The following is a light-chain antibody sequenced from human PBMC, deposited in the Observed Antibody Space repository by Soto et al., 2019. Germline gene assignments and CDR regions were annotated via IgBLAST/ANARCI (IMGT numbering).Light chain of an antibody. CDR3: AAWDGSLNAI. J-gene: IGLJ1*01. Sequence: QSVLTQPPSASGTPGQRITISCSGSSSNIGDNPVNWYQQLPGAAPKLLIYINDQRPSGVPDRFSGSKSGTSASLAISGLQPEDEADYYCAAWDGSLNAIFGTGTKVTVL. CDR1: SSNIGDNP. V-gene: IGLV1-44*01. CDR2: IND.